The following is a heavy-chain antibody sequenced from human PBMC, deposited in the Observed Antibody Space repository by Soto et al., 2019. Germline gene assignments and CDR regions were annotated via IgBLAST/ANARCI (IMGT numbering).Heavy chain of an antibody. J-gene: IGHJ4*02. D-gene: IGHD3-10*01. V-gene: IGHV3-23*01. Sequence: EVQLLESGGGLEQPGGSLRLSCAASGFIFSSYAMTWVRQTPGKGLEWVSGISGSGVSTYYADSVKGRFSISRDNSKNTLYLQMNSLRDEDTAIYYCVKVRGGFYTYYFDYWGQGTLVTVSS. CDR1: GFIFSSYA. CDR2: ISGSGVST. CDR3: VKVRGGFYTYYFDY.